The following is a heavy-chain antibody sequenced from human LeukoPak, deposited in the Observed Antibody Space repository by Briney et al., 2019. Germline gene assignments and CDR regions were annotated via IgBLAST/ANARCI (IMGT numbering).Heavy chain of an antibody. CDR2: ISAYNGNT. Sequence: ASVKVSCKASGYTFTSYGISWVRQAPGQGREWMGWISAYNGNTNYAQKLQGRVTMTTDTSTSTAYMELRSLRSDDTAVYYCAREVFSGSYYGIWGQGTMVTVSS. J-gene: IGHJ3*02. D-gene: IGHD1-26*01. CDR1: GYTFTSYG. CDR3: AREVFSGSYYGI. V-gene: IGHV1-18*01.